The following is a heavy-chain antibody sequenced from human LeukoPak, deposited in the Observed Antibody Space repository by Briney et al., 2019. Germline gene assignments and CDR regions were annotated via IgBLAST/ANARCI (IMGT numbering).Heavy chain of an antibody. D-gene: IGHD3-22*01. CDR2: IKTDGSSA. Sequence: GGSLRLSCAASGFSFSSYWMHWVRQAPGKGLVWISRIKTDGSSATYADSVKGRLTISRDNSKNTLFMQMNSLRAEDTAVYYCAKDFYDSSGSRYDYWGQGTLVTVSS. CDR3: AKDFYDSSGSRYDY. CDR1: GFSFSSYW. J-gene: IGHJ4*02. V-gene: IGHV3-74*01.